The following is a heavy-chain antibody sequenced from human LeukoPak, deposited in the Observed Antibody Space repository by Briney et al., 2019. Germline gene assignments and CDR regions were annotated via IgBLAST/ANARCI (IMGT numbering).Heavy chain of an antibody. CDR1: GGSISSYY. V-gene: IGHV4-59*01. Sequence: SETLSLTCTVSGGSISSYYWSWIRQPPGKGLEWIGYIYYSGSTNYNPSLKSRVTISVDTSKNQFSLKLSSATAADTAVYYCARDQKGIAAAGWFDPWGQGTLVTVSS. J-gene: IGHJ5*02. CDR2: IYYSGST. D-gene: IGHD6-13*01. CDR3: ARDQKGIAAAGWFDP.